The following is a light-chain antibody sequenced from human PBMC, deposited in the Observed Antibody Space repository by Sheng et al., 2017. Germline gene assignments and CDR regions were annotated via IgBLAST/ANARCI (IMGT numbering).Light chain of an antibody. V-gene: IGKV3-20*01. CDR3: QYYVRSPLT. CDR1: QSITNDY. CDR2: AAA. Sequence: VLTQSPGTLSLSPGERATLSCRASQSITNDYLAWYQQKPGQAPRLLIFAAARRATGTPDRFSGSGSGTDFTLTISRLEPEDFVVYYCQYYVRSPLTFGQGTKVEIK. J-gene: IGKJ1*01.